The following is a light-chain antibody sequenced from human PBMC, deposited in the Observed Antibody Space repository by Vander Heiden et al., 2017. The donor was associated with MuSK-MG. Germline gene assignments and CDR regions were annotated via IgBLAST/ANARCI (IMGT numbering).Light chain of an antibody. CDR1: SSNIGAGYD. CDR3: QTYDRGLSGDVA. V-gene: IGLV1-40*01. J-gene: IGLJ2*01. CDR2: GNN. Sequence: QSVLTQPPSASWAPGQRVTISCTGSSSNIGAGYDVHWYQQVPGKAPKLLIYGNNNRPSGVPDRFSGSKSGTSASLAVTGLQAEDEADYYCQTYDRGLSGDVAFGGGTKLTVL.